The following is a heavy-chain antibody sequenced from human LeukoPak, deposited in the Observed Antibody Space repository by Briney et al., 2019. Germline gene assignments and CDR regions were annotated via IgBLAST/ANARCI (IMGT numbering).Heavy chain of an antibody. V-gene: IGHV4-30-2*01. Sequence: SETLSLTCVVSGDSISSGAYSWSWIRQPPGKGLEWIGYIFHTGSTFYNPSLKSRLTISVDNSKNQFSLRLSSVTAADTAVYYCARELWFANAPGSWLDPWGQGTLVAVSS. J-gene: IGHJ5*02. CDR2: IFHTGST. CDR3: ARELWFANAPGSWLDP. D-gene: IGHD3-10*01. CDR1: GDSISSGAYS.